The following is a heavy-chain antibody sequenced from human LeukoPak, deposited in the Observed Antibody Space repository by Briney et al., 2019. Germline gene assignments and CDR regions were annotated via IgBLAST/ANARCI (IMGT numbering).Heavy chain of an antibody. V-gene: IGHV3-21*01. J-gene: IGHJ4*02. CDR1: GFTFSSYS. D-gene: IGHD2-15*01. CDR3: AREGEYCSGGSCADFDY. CDR2: ISITSSYI. Sequence: PGGSLRLSCAASGFTFSSYSLNWVRQAPGKWLEWVSSISITSSYIYYADSVKGRFTISRDNAKNSLYLQMNSLRAEDTAVYYCAREGEYCSGGSCADFDYWGQGTLVTVSS.